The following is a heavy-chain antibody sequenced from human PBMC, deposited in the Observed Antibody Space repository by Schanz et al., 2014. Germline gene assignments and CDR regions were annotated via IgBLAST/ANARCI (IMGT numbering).Heavy chain of an antibody. CDR1: GYTFTSHG. V-gene: IGHV1-18*01. Sequence: QVQLVKSGAEVKKPGASVKVSCKVSGYTFTSHGISRVRQAPGQGLEWMGRIVPIAGITNYAQRFQGRVTITADKSSDTAYMELSSLRSEDTAVYYCAREVGLYDRGWFDPWGQGTLVTVSS. D-gene: IGHD3-22*01. CDR2: IVPIAGIT. J-gene: IGHJ5*02. CDR3: AREVGLYDRGWFDP.